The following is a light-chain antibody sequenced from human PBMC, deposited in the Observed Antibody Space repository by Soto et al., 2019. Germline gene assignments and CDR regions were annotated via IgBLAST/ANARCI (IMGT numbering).Light chain of an antibody. Sequence: DIQMTQSPSSLSASVGDRVTITCRASQSISTYLHWYQQKPGTAPKLLIYATSNLQSGVPSRFSGSGSGTDFSLSVSGLXXXXXATYYCQQSYSIPVWTFGHGTKVDIK. CDR2: ATS. V-gene: IGKV1-39*01. CDR3: QQSYSIPVWT. J-gene: IGKJ1*01. CDR1: QSISTY.